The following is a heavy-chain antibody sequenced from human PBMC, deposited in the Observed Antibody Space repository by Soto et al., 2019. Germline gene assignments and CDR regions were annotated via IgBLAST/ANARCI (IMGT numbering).Heavy chain of an antibody. CDR2: ISAYNGNT. CDR3: ARSRGYSYGYESNYYYYGMDV. Sequence: ASVKVSCKAPGYTFTSYGISWVRQAPGQGLEWMGWISAYNGNTNYAQKLQGRVTMTTDTSTSTAYMELRSLRSDDTAVYYCARSRGYSYGYESNYYYYGMDVWGQGTTVTVSS. D-gene: IGHD5-18*01. CDR1: GYTFTSYG. J-gene: IGHJ6*02. V-gene: IGHV1-18*01.